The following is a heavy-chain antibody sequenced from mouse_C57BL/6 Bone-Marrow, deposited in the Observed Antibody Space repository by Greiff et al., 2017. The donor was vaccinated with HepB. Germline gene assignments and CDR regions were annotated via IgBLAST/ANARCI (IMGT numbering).Heavy chain of an antibody. Sequence: VQLQQSGAELVRPGTSVKMSCKASGYTFTNYWIGWAKQRPGHGLEWIGDIYPGGGYTNSNEKFKGKATLTADKSSSTAYMQFSSLTSEDSAIYYCARGGTTYYFDYCGQGTTLTVSS. V-gene: IGHV1-63*01. J-gene: IGHJ2*01. CDR3: ARGGTTYYFDY. CDR2: IYPGGGYT. CDR1: GYTFTNYW. D-gene: IGHD1-1*01.